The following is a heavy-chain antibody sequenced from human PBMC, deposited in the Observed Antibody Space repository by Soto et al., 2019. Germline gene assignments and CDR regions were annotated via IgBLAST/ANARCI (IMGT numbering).Heavy chain of an antibody. CDR2: ISGSGGST. J-gene: IGHJ4*02. CDR1: GFTFSSYA. V-gene: IGHV3-23*01. Sequence: GGSLRLSCAASGFTFSSYAMSWVRQAPGKGLEWVSAISGSGGSTYYADSVKGRFTISRDNSKNTLYLQMNSLRAEDTAVYYCAKGRVAGTSPRGDEFDYWGQGTLVTVSS. CDR3: AKGRVAGTSPRGDEFDY. D-gene: IGHD6-19*01.